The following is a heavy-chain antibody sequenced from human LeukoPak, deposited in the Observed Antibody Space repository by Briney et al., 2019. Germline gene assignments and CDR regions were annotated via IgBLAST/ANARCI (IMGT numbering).Heavy chain of an antibody. Sequence: GGSLRLSCAASGFTFSSYAMSWVRQAPGKGLEWVSAISGSGGSTYYADSVKGRFTISRDNSKNTLYLQMNSLRAEDTAVYYCAKGGRSHVDTAMVHAFDIWGQGTMVTVSS. CDR1: GFTFSSYA. D-gene: IGHD5-18*01. J-gene: IGHJ3*02. CDR3: AKGGRSHVDTAMVHAFDI. CDR2: ISGSGGST. V-gene: IGHV3-23*01.